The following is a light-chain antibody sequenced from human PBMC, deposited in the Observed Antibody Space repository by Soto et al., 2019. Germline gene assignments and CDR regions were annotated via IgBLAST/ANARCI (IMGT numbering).Light chain of an antibody. Sequence: AIRMTQSPSSLSASTGDRVTITCRASQGISSYLAWYQQKPGKAPKPLIYAASTLQSGVPSRFSGSGSGTDFTLTISCLQSEDFATYYCQQYYSYPRMYTFGQGTKLEIK. CDR3: QQYYSYPRMYT. V-gene: IGKV1-8*01. CDR2: AAS. J-gene: IGKJ2*01. CDR1: QGISSY.